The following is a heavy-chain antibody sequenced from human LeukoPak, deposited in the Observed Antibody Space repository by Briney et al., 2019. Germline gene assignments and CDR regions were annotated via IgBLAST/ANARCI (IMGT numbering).Heavy chain of an antibody. CDR2: INHSGST. D-gene: IGHD1-20*01. Sequence: SETLSLTCAVSGGSISSGGYSWSWIRQPPGKGLEWIGEINHSGSTNYNPSLKSRVTISVDTSKNQFSLKLSSVTAADTAVYYCARFFTFNWRPYYFDYWGQGTLVTVSS. J-gene: IGHJ4*02. CDR3: ARFFTFNWRPYYFDY. CDR1: GGSISSGGYS. V-gene: IGHV4-30-2*01.